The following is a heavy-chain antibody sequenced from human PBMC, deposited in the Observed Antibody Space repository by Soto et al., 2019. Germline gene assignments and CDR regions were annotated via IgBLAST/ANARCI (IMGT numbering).Heavy chain of an antibody. CDR1: GGSISSGGYY. D-gene: IGHD3-10*01. Sequence: QVQLQESGPGLVKPSQTLSLTCTVSGGSISSGGYYWSWIRQHPGKGLEWIGYIYYSGSTYYNPSLKRRVTLPVDTSKNQFSLKLSSVTAADTAVYYCARDRITMVRGATPYAFDIWGQGTMVTVSS. J-gene: IGHJ3*02. CDR3: ARDRITMVRGATPYAFDI. V-gene: IGHV4-31*03. CDR2: IYYSGST.